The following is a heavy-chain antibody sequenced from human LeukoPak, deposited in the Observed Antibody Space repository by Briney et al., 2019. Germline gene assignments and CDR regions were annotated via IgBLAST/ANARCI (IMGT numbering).Heavy chain of an antibody. CDR3: ARQMAQLRDIVATEFDY. J-gene: IGHJ4*02. CDR1: GGSISSYY. CDR2: IYYSGST. V-gene: IGHV4-59*08. D-gene: IGHD5-12*01. Sequence: SETLSLTCTVSGGSISSYYWSWIRQPPGKGLEWIGYIYYSGSTNYNPSLKSRVTISVDTSKNQFSLKLSSVTAADTAVYYCARQMAQLRDIVATEFDYWGQGTLVTVSS.